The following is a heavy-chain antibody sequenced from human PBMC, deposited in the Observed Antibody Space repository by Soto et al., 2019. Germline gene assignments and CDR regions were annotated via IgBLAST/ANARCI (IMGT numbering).Heavy chain of an antibody. CDR2: INEAGDDT. CDR3: ANALADGIVRGAEIDS. CDR1: GFTFSGFA. J-gene: IGHJ4*02. V-gene: IGHV3-23*01. Sequence: EVQLLESGGGLVQPGGSLRLSCEASGFTFSGFAMKWVRQAPGKGPEWVSAINEAGDDTYYANSVRGRFTISRDNSKNTLKLQMNSLRAEDTATYDGANALADGIVRGAEIDSGGQGTLVTVSS. D-gene: IGHD1-26*01.